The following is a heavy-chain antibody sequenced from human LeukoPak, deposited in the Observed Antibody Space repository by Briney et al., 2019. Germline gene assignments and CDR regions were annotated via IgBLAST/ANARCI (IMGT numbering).Heavy chain of an antibody. Sequence: VSVKVSCKASGYTFTGYYMHWVRQAPGQGLEWMGWINPNSGGTNYAQKFQGRVTMTRDTSISTAYMELSRLRSDDTAVYYCARIFHLDIVVVPAATPFDYWGQGTLVTVSS. J-gene: IGHJ4*02. CDR2: INPNSGGT. V-gene: IGHV1-2*02. CDR3: ARIFHLDIVVVPAATPFDY. D-gene: IGHD2-2*03. CDR1: GYTFTGYY.